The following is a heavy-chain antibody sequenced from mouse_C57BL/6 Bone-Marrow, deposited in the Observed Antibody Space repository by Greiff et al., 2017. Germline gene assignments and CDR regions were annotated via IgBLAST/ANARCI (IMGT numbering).Heavy chain of an antibody. CDR2: ISPRDGST. D-gene: IGHD1-1*01. CDR1: GYTFTSYD. J-gene: IGHJ1*03. Sequence: VQLQQSGPELVKPGALVKLSCTASGYTFTSYDINWVKQRPGQGLEWIGWISPRDGSTKYNEKFKGKATLTVDTSSSTAYMELRSLTSEDSAVYFCASGPLVGSSDVWGTGTTVTVSS. CDR3: ASGPLVGSSDV. V-gene: IGHV1-85*01.